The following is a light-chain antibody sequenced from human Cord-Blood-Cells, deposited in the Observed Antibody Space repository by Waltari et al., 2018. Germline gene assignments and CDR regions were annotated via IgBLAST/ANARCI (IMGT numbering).Light chain of an antibody. J-gene: IGKJ2*04. CDR3: QQSYSTPCS. CDR1: QSISSN. V-gene: IGKV1-39*01. Sequence: DIQMTQSPSSLSASVGDRVTITCRASQSISSNLNWYQQKPGEAPKLRIYAASSLQSGVPSRVSGSGSWTDFTLTISSLQPEDVATYYCQQSYSTPCSFGQGTELEIK. CDR2: AAS.